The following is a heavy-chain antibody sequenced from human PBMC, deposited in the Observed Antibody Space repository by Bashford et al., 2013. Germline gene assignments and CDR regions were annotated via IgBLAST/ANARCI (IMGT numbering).Heavy chain of an antibody. CDR1: GYTFTSYD. CDR2: MNPNSGNT. V-gene: IGHV1-8*01. CDR3: ARIGGEDDYGDYYYYGMVL. Sequence: ASVKVSCKASGYTFTSYDVNWVRQATGQGLEWMGWMNPNSGNTGYAQKFQGRVTMTRNTSINTAYMELISLRSEDTAVYYCARIGGEDDYGDYYYYGMVLVGTKGPRSPSP. D-gene: IGHD4-17*01. J-gene: IGHJ6*02.